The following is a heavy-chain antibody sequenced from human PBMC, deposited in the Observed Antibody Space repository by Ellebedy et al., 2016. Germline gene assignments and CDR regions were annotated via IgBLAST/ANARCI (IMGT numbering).Heavy chain of an antibody. J-gene: IGHJ4*02. CDR3: ARDGSEWSRDY. CDR2: IVFSGTAT. Sequence: GGSLRLSXAASGFTFSSYWMSWVRQAPGKGLEWVATIVFSGTATYYSDSVKGRFIISRDNAKNSLFLQMNSLRVEDTAVYYCARDGSEWSRDYWGQGNPGHRLL. D-gene: IGHD3-3*01. CDR1: GFTFSSYW. V-gene: IGHV3-21*01.